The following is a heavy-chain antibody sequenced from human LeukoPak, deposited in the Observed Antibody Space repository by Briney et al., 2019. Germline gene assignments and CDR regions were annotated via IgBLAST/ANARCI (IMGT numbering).Heavy chain of an antibody. V-gene: IGHV4-39*01. Sequence: SETLSLTCTVSGGSISSSSYYWGWIRQPPGKGLEWIGSIYYSGRIYSNPSLKSRVTISLDTSKNQFSLKLSSVTAADTAVYYCARPGQGYFDPWGPGTPVSVSS. CDR2: IYYSGRI. CDR1: GGSISSSSYY. J-gene: IGHJ4*02. CDR3: ARPGQGYFDP.